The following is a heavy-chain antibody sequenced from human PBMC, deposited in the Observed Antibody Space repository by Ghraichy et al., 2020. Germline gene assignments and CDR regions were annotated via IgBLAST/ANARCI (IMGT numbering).Heavy chain of an antibody. J-gene: IGHJ4*02. V-gene: IGHV5-51*01. CDR1: GYSFSTYW. D-gene: IGHD3-22*01. Sequence: GESLNISCKGSGYSFSTYWIDWVRQMPGKGLEWMGIIYPSDSDTRYSPSFQGQVTISADKSITTAYLQWSSLKASDTAIYYCARLSSGNGGYWGQGTLVTVSS. CDR2: IYPSDSDT. CDR3: ARLSSGNGGY.